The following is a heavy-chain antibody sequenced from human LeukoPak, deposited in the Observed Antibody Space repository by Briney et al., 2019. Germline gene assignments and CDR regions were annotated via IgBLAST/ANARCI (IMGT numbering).Heavy chain of an antibody. D-gene: IGHD6-13*01. J-gene: IGHJ4*02. Sequence: SGPTLVNPTQTLTLTCTFSGFALSTSGVGVGWIRQPPGKALEWLALIYWNDDKRYSPSLNSRLIITKDTSRNQVVLTMTNMDPVDTATYYCAHRGIADQSYYFDYWGQGTLVTVSS. V-gene: IGHV2-5*01. CDR3: AHRGIADQSYYFDY. CDR1: GFALSTSGVG. CDR2: IYWNDDK.